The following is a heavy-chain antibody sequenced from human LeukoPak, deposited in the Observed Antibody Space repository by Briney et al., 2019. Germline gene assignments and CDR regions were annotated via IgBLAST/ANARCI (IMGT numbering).Heavy chain of an antibody. CDR1: GFTFSRYA. D-gene: IGHD3-3*01. CDR3: ARDIRFLDYRDV. Sequence: GGSLRLSCAASGFTFSRYAMDWVRQAPGKGLEWVAVISFDGSNKYYADSVKGRFTISRDNSKNTLYLQMNSLRAEDTAVYYCARDIRFLDYRDVWGKGTTVTVSS. J-gene: IGHJ6*03. V-gene: IGHV3-30-3*01. CDR2: ISFDGSNK.